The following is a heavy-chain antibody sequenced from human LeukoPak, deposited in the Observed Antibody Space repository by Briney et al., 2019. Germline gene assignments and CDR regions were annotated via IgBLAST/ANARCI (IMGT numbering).Heavy chain of an antibody. Sequence: GGSLTLSCAASGFTVSTKYMSWVRQAPGKGLEWVSIIYSGESTYYAESVKGRFIVSRDNSKNTLYLQMNSLRVDDTAVYSCARVGDHYHWSFDLWGRGTLVTVSS. J-gene: IGHJ2*01. CDR2: IYSGEST. D-gene: IGHD3-10*01. CDR3: ARVGDHYHWSFDL. V-gene: IGHV3-53*01. CDR1: GFTVSTKY.